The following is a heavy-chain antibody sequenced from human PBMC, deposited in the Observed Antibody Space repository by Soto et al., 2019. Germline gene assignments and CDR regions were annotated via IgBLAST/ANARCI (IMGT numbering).Heavy chain of an antibody. CDR3: ARRAYYYDSSGYLTYYYYGMDV. J-gene: IGHJ6*02. CDR2: IYPGDSDT. D-gene: IGHD3-22*01. V-gene: IGHV5-51*01. CDR1: GYSFTSYW. Sequence: PGESLKISCKGSGYSFTSYWIGWVRQMPGKGLEWMGIIYPGDSDTRYSPSFQGQVTISADKSISTAYLQWSSLKASDTAMYYCARRAYYYDSSGYLTYYYYGMDVWGQGTTVTV.